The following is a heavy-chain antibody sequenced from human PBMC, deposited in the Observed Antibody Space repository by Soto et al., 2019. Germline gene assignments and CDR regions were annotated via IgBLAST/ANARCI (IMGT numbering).Heavy chain of an antibody. V-gene: IGHV4-4*02. CDR2: IYHSGST. CDR1: GGSISSSNW. CDR3: ARGPPGVAGTTPDSTVGFDL. D-gene: IGHD6-19*01. Sequence: SETLSLTCAVSGGSISSSNWWSWVRQPPGKGLGWIGEIYHSGSTNYNPSLKSRVTISVDKSKNQFSLKLSSVTAADTAVYYCARGPPGVAGTTPDSTVGFDLWGRATL. J-gene: IGHJ2*01.